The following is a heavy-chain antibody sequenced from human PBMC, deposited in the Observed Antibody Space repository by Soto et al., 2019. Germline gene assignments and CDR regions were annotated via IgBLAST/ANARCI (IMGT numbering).Heavy chain of an antibody. D-gene: IGHD3-22*01. Sequence: QVQLQESGPGLVKPSETLSLTCTVSGASISSYYWSWIRQPPGKGLEWIGYIYYSGSTNYNPSLXSXVXIXXDTSKNQFSLKLNSVTAADTAVYYCARAWGYYLDYWGQGTLVTVSS. CDR2: IYYSGST. CDR3: ARAWGYYLDY. J-gene: IGHJ4*02. V-gene: IGHV4-59*01. CDR1: GASISSYY.